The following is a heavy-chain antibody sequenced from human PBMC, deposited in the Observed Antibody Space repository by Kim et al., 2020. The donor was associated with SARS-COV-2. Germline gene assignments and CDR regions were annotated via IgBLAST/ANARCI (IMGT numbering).Heavy chain of an antibody. V-gene: IGHV3-48*03. CDR1: GFTFSSYE. D-gene: IGHD3-9*01. CDR3: ARVIEWLILGPTPDY. Sequence: GGSLRLSCAASGFTFSSYEMNWVRQAPGKGLEWVSYISRGGYTIHYADSVKGRFTISRDNAKNSLYLQMNSLRAEDTAVYYCARVIEWLILGPTPDYWGQGTLVTVSS. J-gene: IGHJ4*02. CDR2: ISRGGYTI.